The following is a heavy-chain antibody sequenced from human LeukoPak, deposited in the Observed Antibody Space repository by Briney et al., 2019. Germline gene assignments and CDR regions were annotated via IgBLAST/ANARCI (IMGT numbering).Heavy chain of an antibody. V-gene: IGHV3-30*04. CDR2: ISYDGSNK. CDR1: GLTFSSRA. CDR3: ARDFSSYYANSAYYGDTWFDY. J-gene: IGHJ4*02. D-gene: IGHD3-22*01. Sequence: PGGSLRLSCAASGLTFSSRAMHWVRQAPGKGLEWVAVISYDGSNKYYADSVKGRFTISRDNSKNTLYLQMNSLRAEDTAVYYCARDFSSYYANSAYYGDTWFDYWGQGTLVTVSS.